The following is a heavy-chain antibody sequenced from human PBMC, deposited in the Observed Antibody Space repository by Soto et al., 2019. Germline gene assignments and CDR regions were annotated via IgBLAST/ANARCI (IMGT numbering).Heavy chain of an antibody. CDR1: GYTFTSYG. CDR2: ISAYNGNT. D-gene: IGHD6-13*01. Sequence: QVQLVQSGAEVKKPGASVKVSCKASGYTFTSYGISWVRQAPGQGLEWMGWISAYNGNTNYAQKRQGRVTTTTDTHPSTAYMELRSLRSDDTAMYYCARDPGRVEAARRDWFDPWGQGTLVTVSS. V-gene: IGHV1-18*01. CDR3: ARDPGRVEAARRDWFDP. J-gene: IGHJ5*02.